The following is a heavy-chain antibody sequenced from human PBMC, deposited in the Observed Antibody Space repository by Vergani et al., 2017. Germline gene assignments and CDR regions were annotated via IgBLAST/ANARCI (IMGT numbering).Heavy chain of an antibody. CDR2: IYWDDDK. CDR3: AHRRSWVVPAAIPYNWFDP. J-gene: IGHJ5*02. D-gene: IGHD2-2*02. V-gene: IGHV2-5*02. CDR1: GFSLSTSGVG. Sequence: QITLKESGPTLVKPTQTLTLTCTFSGFSLSTSGVGVGWIRQPPGKALEWLALIYWDDDKRYSPSLKSRLTITKDTSKNQVVLTMTNMDPVDTATYYCAHRRSWVVPAAIPYNWFDPWGQGTLVTVSS.